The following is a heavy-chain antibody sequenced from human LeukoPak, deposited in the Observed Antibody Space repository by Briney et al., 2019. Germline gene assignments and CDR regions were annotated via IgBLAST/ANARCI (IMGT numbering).Heavy chain of an antibody. Sequence: PSETLSLTCTVSGGSISSYYWSWIRQSPGKGLEWIGYIYHTGSATYKPSLKSRVTISVDTSKNQFSLKMTSVTAADTAVYFCAKYGNSGWVIDNWGQGTLVTVSS. CDR3: AKYGNSGWVIDN. CDR1: GGSISSYY. J-gene: IGHJ4*02. V-gene: IGHV4-59*08. CDR2: IYHTGSA. D-gene: IGHD6-19*01.